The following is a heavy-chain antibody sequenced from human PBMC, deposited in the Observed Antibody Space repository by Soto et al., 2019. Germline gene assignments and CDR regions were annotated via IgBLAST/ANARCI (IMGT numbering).Heavy chain of an antibody. CDR3: AGGIHYYEWHGDGPGAY. V-gene: IGHV3-33*01. CDR1: GFTFSSYA. CDR2: IWYDGSRK. Sequence: QVHLVESGGGVVQPGGSLRLSCAASGFTFSSYAMHWVRQAPGKGLEWMAVIWYDGSRKHYADSLKGRFTISRDNPKNTFYREMNSLRAEDRAADYWAGGIHYYEWHGDGPGAYWGQGHLVSVSS. J-gene: IGHJ4*02. D-gene: IGHD3-22*01.